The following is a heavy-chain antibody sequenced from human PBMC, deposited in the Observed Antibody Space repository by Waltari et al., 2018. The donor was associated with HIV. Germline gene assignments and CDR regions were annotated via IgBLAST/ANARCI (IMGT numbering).Heavy chain of an antibody. CDR2: VGGGCAVIKENT. D-gene: IGHD3-22*01. V-gene: IGHV3-23*01. CDR3: ATELRESTGYWNYFDY. CDR1: GLTTNSYA. J-gene: IGHJ4*02. Sequence: DVQLLESGGGLVQPGGSLSLSCAVSGLTTNSYAMRWVRQAPGKGRDLVCCVGGGCAVIKENTYYAATGRVRCTISSDSLKNTRYRHMNSLIAEDTAVYYCATELRESTGYWNYFDYWGQGTLVTVSS.